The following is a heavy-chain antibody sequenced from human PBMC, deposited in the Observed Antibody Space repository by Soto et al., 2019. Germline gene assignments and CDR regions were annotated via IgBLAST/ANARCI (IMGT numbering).Heavy chain of an antibody. Sequence: PGGSLSLSCAASGFVFSDGWVTWVRQAPGKGLEWVGRIKTKRDGETTDYAAPVKGRFTISRDDSENTLYLQMNSLKTEDTAVYYCSNLYFDYWGQGILVTVSS. CDR1: GFVFSDGW. CDR3: SNLYFDY. CDR2: IKTKRDGETT. V-gene: IGHV3-15*01. J-gene: IGHJ4*02.